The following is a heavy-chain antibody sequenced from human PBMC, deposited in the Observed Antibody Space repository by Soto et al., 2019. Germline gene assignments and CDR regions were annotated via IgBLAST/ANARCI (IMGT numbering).Heavy chain of an antibody. CDR3: ARWGAAYCGGDCYLFDY. D-gene: IGHD2-21*02. Sequence: AVKVSCKASGGTFSSYAISWVRQAPGQGLEWMGGVIPIFGTANYAQKFQGRVTITADESTSTAYMELSSLRSEDTAVYYCARWGAAYCGGDCYLFDYWGQGTLVTV. J-gene: IGHJ4*02. CDR2: VIPIFGTA. CDR1: GGTFSSYA. V-gene: IGHV1-69*13.